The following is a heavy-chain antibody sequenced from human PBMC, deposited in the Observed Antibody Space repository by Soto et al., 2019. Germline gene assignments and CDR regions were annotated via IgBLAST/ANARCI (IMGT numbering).Heavy chain of an antibody. CDR1: GFTFSNYV. J-gene: IGHJ3*01. CDR2: IDSDGKTT. Sequence: EVQLVESGGNLVQPGGSLRLSCAASGFTFSNYVMHWVRQVPGKGLVWVSRIDSDGKTTHYADSVKGRFTISRDNAKNTLFLQRNRLRVEDTAMYYGVRDRDGYNFWGQGTMVTVSS. V-gene: IGHV3-74*01. CDR3: VRDRDGYNF. D-gene: IGHD5-12*01.